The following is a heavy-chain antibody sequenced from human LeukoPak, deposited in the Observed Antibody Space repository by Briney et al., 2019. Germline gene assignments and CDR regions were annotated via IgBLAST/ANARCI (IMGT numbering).Heavy chain of an antibody. CDR3: AKDMHGYDRPVDY. J-gene: IGHJ4*02. CDR1: GFTFNIHA. D-gene: IGHD5-24*01. V-gene: IGHV3-23*01. CDR2: ISGIGISI. Sequence: GASLRLCCAASGFTFNIHAMDWVRQAPGKGLEWVSSISGIGISIYYADSVKGRFTISRDNSKNTVYLQMNRLIAEDTAVYYCAKDMHGYDRPVDYWGRGTQVIVSS.